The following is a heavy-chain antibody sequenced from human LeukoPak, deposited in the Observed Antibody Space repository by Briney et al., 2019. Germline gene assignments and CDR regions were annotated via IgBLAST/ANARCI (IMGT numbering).Heavy chain of an antibody. D-gene: IGHD6-19*01. CDR3: AKPTIAVAATAWIDAFDI. Sequence: PGGSLRLSCAASGFTFSSYAMNWVRQAPGKGLEWVSAISGSGDNTYYADSVKGRFTISRDNSKNTQYLQMNSLSAEDTALYYCAKPTIAVAATAWIDAFDIWGQGTMVTVSS. CDR1: GFTFSSYA. CDR2: ISGSGDNT. J-gene: IGHJ3*02. V-gene: IGHV3-23*01.